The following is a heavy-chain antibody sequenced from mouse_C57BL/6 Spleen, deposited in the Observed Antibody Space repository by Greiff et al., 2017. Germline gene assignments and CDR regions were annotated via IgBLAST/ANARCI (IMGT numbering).Heavy chain of an antibody. J-gene: IGHJ4*01. D-gene: IGHD1-1*01. V-gene: IGHV1-64*01. CDR2: IHPNSGST. CDR1: GYTFTSYW. CDR3: ARYITTVVAMDY. Sequence: QVQLQQSGAELVKPGASVKLSCKASGYTFTSYWMHWVKQRPGQGLEWIGMIHPNSGSTNYNEKFKGKATLTVDKSSSTAYMHLSSLTSEDSAVDYCARYITTVVAMDYWGQGTSVTVSS.